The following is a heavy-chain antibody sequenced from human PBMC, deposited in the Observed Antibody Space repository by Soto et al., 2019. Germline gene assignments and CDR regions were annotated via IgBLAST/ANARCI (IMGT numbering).Heavy chain of an antibody. D-gene: IGHD3-10*01. CDR1: GGSINNYY. CDR3: ARDRGSGSSYPYYYYAMDV. V-gene: IGHV4-59*01. CDR2: IYNSGST. Sequence: TSETLSLTCTVSGGSINNYYWTWIRQPPGEGLEWIGYIYNSGSTNYNPSLKSRVTISVDTSKNQFSLELRSVTAADTAVYFCARDRGSGSSYPYYYYAMDVWGQGTTVTVSS. J-gene: IGHJ6*02.